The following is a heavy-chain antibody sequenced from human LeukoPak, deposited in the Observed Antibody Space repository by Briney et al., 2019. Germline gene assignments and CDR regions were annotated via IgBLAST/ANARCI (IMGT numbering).Heavy chain of an antibody. D-gene: IGHD3-22*01. V-gene: IGHV3-21*01. CDR3: ARETYYYDTQAFDI. CDR1: GFTFSSYG. Sequence: GRSLRLSCAASGFTFSSYGMHWVRQAPGKGLEWVASISSPSSYIYYADSVKGRFTISRDNAKNSLYLQMNSLRAEDTAVYYCARETYYYDTQAFDIWGQGTMVTVSS. J-gene: IGHJ3*02. CDR2: ISSPSSYI.